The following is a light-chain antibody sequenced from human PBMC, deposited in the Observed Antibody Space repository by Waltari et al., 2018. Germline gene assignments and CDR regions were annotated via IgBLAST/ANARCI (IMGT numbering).Light chain of an antibody. CDR2: GAS. Sequence: EIVLTQSPGTLSLSPGERATLPCRASQSVSSSYLALYQQKPGQAPRLLIYGASSRATGIPDRFSGSGSGTDFTLTISRLEPEDFAVYYCQQYGSSRTFGQGTKVEIK. J-gene: IGKJ1*01. V-gene: IGKV3-20*01. CDR1: QSVSSSY. CDR3: QQYGSSRT.